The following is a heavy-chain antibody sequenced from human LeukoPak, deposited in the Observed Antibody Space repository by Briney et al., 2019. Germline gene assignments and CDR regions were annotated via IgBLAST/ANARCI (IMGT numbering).Heavy chain of an antibody. CDR1: GGSISSGGYY. CDR3: ARDSSTVTTGWFDP. Sequence: SQTLSLTCAVSGGSISSGGYYWSWIRQHPGKGLEWIGYIYYSGSTYYNPSLKSRVTISVDTSKNQFSLKLSSVTAADTAVYYWARDSSTVTTGWFDPWGQGTLVTVSS. CDR2: IYYSGST. J-gene: IGHJ5*02. D-gene: IGHD4-11*01. V-gene: IGHV4-31*11.